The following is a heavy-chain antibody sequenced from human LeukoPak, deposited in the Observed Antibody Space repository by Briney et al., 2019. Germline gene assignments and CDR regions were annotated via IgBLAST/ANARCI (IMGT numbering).Heavy chain of an antibody. D-gene: IGHD1-26*01. J-gene: IGHJ4*02. V-gene: IGHV4-59*12. CDR2: IYYSGST. CDR3: ARDSGSYDY. Sequence: SETLSLTCTVSGGSISSYYWSWIRQPPGKGLEWIGYIYYSGSTNYNPSLKSRVTISVDTSKNQFSLKLSSVTAADTAVYYCARDSGSYDYWGQGTLVTVSS. CDR1: GGSISSYY.